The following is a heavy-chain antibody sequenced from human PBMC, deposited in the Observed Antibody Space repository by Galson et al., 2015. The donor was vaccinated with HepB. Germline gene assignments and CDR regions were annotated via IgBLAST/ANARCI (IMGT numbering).Heavy chain of an antibody. Sequence: SVKVSCKASGGTFSSYAISWVRQAPGQGLEWMGGIIPILGIANYAQKFQGRVTITAGKSTSTAYMELSSLRSEDTAVYYCASVNSGRDFDYWGQGTLVTVSS. V-gene: IGHV1-69*10. CDR1: GGTFSSYA. CDR3: ASVNSGRDFDY. D-gene: IGHD5-12*01. J-gene: IGHJ4*02. CDR2: IIPILGIA.